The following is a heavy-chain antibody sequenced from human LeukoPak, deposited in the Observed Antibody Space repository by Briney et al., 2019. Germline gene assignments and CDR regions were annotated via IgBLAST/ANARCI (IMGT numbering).Heavy chain of an antibody. CDR3: ARFTVGGPRAGFDI. J-gene: IGHJ3*02. D-gene: IGHD3-10*01. CDR1: GGSFSGYY. V-gene: IGHV4-34*01. Sequence: NSSETLSLTCAVYGGSFSGYYWSWIRQPPGKGLEWIGEINHSGSTNYNPSLKSRVTISVDTSKNQFSLKLSSVTAADTAVYYCARFTVGGPRAGFDIWGQGTMVTVSS. CDR2: INHSGST.